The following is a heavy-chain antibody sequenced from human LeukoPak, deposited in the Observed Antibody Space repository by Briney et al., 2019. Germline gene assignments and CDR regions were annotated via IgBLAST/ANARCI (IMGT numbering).Heavy chain of an antibody. J-gene: IGHJ4*02. V-gene: IGHV3-7*01. CDR3: ARKVGDY. Sequence: GGSLRLSCAASGFTFSDYRMSWVRQGPGQGLEWVANINQDASVSHYIDSVKGRFTISRDNAKNSLFLQMNRLRAEDTALYYCARKVGDYWGQGTLVTVSS. CDR2: INQDASVS. D-gene: IGHD3-16*01. CDR1: GFTFSDYR.